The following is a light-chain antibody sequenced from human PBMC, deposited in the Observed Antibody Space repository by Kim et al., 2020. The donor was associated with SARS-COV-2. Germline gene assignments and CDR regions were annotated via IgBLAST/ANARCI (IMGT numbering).Light chain of an antibody. CDR1: NSGSKN. V-gene: IGLV3-9*01. CDR2: RDS. J-gene: IGLJ3*02. Sequence: VALGKTARVTCGGNNSGSKNVHWYQQKPGQAPVLVIYRDSNRPSGIPERFSGYNSGNTATLTISRAQDGDEADYYCQVWDSSTAVFGGGTKLTVL. CDR3: QVWDSSTAV.